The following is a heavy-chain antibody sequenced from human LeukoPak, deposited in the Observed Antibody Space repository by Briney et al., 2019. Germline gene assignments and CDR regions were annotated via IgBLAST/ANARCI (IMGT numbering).Heavy chain of an antibody. CDR3: AGLVVVAATFDY. CDR2: IYYSGST. J-gene: IGHJ4*02. CDR1: GGSISSSSYY. Sequence: SETLSLTCTVSGGSISSSSYYWGWIRQPPGKGLEWIGSIYYSGSTYYNPSLKSRVTISVDTSKNQFSLKLSSVTAADTAVYYCAGLVVVAATFDYWGQGTLVTVSS. V-gene: IGHV4-39*01. D-gene: IGHD2-15*01.